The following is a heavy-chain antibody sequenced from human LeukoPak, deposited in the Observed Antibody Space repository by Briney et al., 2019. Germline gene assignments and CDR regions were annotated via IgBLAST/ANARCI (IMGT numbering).Heavy chain of an antibody. CDR1: GFSFSNYW. Sequence: GGSLRLSCEGSGFSFSNYWMSWVRQAPGKGLEWVAHINEDGSDKYYVDSVKGRFTISRDNAKNSLYLQMGSLRAEDTAVFYCTTWSSCSRHTCQINYWGQGTLVTVSS. J-gene: IGHJ4*02. V-gene: IGHV3-7*01. CDR3: TTWSSCSRHTCQINY. CDR2: INEDGSDK. D-gene: IGHD2-2*01.